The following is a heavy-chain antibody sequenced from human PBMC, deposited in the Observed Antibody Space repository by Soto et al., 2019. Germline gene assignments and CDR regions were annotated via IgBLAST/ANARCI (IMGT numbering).Heavy chain of an antibody. D-gene: IGHD3-22*01. V-gene: IGHV4-31*03. CDR1: GGSISSGGYY. CDR3: ARYRGGQGGSRYYFDY. CDR2: IYYSGST. Sequence: PSETLSLTCTVSGGSISSGGYYWSWIRQHPGKGLEWIGYIYYSGSTYYSPSLKGRVTISVDTSKNQFSLKLSCVTAADTAVYYCARYRGGQGGSRYYFDYWGQGTLVTVSS. J-gene: IGHJ4*02.